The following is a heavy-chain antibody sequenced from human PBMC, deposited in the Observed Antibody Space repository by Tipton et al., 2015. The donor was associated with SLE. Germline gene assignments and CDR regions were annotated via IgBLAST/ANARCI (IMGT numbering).Heavy chain of an antibody. CDR2: ISGSGGST. Sequence: GSLRLSCAASGFTFSSYAMSWVRQAPGKGLEWVSSISGSGGSTHYADSVKGRFTISRDNSKNMLYLQMNSLRAEDTAVHYCAKVPRRTAVRPGDHWGQGTQVTVSS. CDR1: GFTFSSYA. CDR3: AKVPRRTAVRPGDH. J-gene: IGHJ5*02. D-gene: IGHD6-6*01. V-gene: IGHV3-23*01.